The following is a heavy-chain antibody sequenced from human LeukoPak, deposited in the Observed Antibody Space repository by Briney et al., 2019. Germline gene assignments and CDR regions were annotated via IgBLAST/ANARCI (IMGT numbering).Heavy chain of an antibody. CDR3: AKWPEGAMDYFDY. CDR2: ISGDGTRT. J-gene: IGHJ4*02. CDR1: GFPFSSYA. Sequence: PGGSLRLSCAASGFPFSSYAMTWARQAPVKGLEWVSAISGDGTRTYYADSVKGRFTISRDNSKNTLYLEMSSLRVEDTAIYYCAKWPEGAMDYFDYWGQGTLVTVSS. D-gene: IGHD3-16*01. V-gene: IGHV3-23*01.